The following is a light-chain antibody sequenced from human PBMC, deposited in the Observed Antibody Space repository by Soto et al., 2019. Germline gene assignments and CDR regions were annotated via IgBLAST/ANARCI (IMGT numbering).Light chain of an antibody. CDR2: AAS. V-gene: IGKV1-39*01. CDR3: QQSYSIPFT. Sequence: IQLTQSPSSLSASVGDRVTITCRASQGIRNDLGWYQQKPGKAPKFLIYAASTLQSGVPSRFSGSGSGTDFTLTISGLQFEDFATYYCQQSYSIPFTFGPGSKVEI. CDR1: QGIRND. J-gene: IGKJ3*01.